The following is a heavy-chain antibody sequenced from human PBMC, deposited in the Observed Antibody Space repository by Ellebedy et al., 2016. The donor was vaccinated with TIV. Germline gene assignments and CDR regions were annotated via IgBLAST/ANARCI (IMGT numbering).Heavy chain of an antibody. Sequence: GESLKISCAASGFNFSSCDLHWLRQAPGRGLEWVTLIKSDGSEEHYADSVKSRFTITRDDSRETVFLQMKSLRAEDTALYYCATDCPGDDGQPLGRWGQGTLVTVSS. V-gene: IGHV3-33*03. CDR1: GFNFSSCD. J-gene: IGHJ5*02. CDR2: IKSDGSEE. D-gene: IGHD5-12*01. CDR3: ATDCPGDDGQPLGR.